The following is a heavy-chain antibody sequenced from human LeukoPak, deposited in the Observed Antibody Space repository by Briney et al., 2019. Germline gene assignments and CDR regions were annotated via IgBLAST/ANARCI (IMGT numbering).Heavy chain of an antibody. V-gene: IGHV3-48*03. D-gene: IGHD4-17*01. J-gene: IGHJ4*02. CDR1: GFTFSSYE. CDR2: ISSSGSTI. Sequence: GSLRLSCAASGFTFSSYEMNWVRQAPGKGLEWVSYISSSGSTIYYADSVKGRFTISRDNAKNSLYLQMNSLRAEDTAVYYCARGMTTEAEGYFDYRGQGTLVTVSS. CDR3: ARGMTTEAEGYFDY.